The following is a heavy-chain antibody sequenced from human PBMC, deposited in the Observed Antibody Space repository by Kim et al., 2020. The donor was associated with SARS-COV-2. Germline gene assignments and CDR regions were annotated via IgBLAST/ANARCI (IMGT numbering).Heavy chain of an antibody. CDR3: ARGNADSSSWYRVAGTDWYFDL. CDR2: IIPIFGTA. J-gene: IGHJ2*01. CDR1: GGTFSSYA. Sequence: SVKVSCKASGGTFSSYAISWVRQAPGQGLEWMGGIIPIFGTANYAQKFQGRVTITADESTSTAYMELSSLRSEDTAVYYCARGNADSSSWYRVAGTDWYFDLWGRGTLVTVSS. D-gene: IGHD6-13*01. V-gene: IGHV1-69*13.